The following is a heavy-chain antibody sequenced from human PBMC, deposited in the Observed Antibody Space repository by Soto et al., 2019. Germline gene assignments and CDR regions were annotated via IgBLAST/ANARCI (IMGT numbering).Heavy chain of an antibody. Sequence: GGSLRLSCAASGFTFSSYAMSWVRQAPGKGLEWVSAISGSGGSTYYADSVKGRFTISRDNSKNTLYLQMNSLRAEDTAVYYCAKVSPRYPKIPCYFDYWGQGTLVTVSS. CDR1: GFTFSSYA. CDR3: AKVSPRYPKIPCYFDY. J-gene: IGHJ4*02. D-gene: IGHD3-9*01. CDR2: ISGSGGST. V-gene: IGHV3-23*01.